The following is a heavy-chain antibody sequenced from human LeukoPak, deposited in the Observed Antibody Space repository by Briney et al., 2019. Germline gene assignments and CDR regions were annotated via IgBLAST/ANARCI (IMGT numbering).Heavy chain of an antibody. J-gene: IGHJ4*02. CDR3: AKLVGTYYDYWRGYSDCFDY. CDR2: ISSTDGGT. D-gene: IGHD3-3*01. Sequence: GGSLRLSCAASGFSFRSFAMSWVRQAPGKGLEWVSVISSTDGGTYYADSVKGRFTISRDNSKNTLYLQMESLRAEDTAVYYCAKLVGTYYDYWRGYSDCFDYWGQGTRVTVSS. V-gene: IGHV3-23*01. CDR1: GFSFRSFA.